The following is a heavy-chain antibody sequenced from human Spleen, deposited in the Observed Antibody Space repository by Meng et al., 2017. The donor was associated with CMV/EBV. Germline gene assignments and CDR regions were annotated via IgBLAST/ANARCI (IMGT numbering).Heavy chain of an antibody. CDR3: ARDLWSGNYFDF. V-gene: IGHV2-70D*14. Sequence: SGPTLVKPTQTLTLTCTFSGFSLRTSGMRVTWIRQPPGKALEWLARIDWDDDKFYSTSLKTRLTILKDTSKNQVVLIMTNMDPVDTATYYCARDLWSGNYFDFWGQGILVTVSS. D-gene: IGHD3-3*01. CDR1: GFSLRTSGMR. CDR2: IDWDDDK. J-gene: IGHJ4*02.